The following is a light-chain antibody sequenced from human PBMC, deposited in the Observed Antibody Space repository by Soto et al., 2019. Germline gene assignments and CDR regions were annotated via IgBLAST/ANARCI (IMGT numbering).Light chain of an antibody. J-gene: IGKJ1*01. CDR3: QQRSNWPPTWT. Sequence: EIVLSQSPATLSLSPGERATLSCRASQSVSSYLAWYQHKPGQAPRLLIYDASTRATGIPARFSGSGSGTDFTRTISSLEPEDFAVDYCQQRSNWPPTWTFGQGTKVEVK. CDR2: DAS. V-gene: IGKV3-11*01. CDR1: QSVSSY.